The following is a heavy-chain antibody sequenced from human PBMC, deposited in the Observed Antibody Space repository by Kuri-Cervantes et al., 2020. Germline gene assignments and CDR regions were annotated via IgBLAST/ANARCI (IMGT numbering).Heavy chain of an antibody. CDR1: GGTLSSYA. J-gene: IGHJ4*02. V-gene: IGHV1-69*05. D-gene: IGHD6-19*01. CDR2: IIPLFGTP. Sequence: SVKVSCKASGGTLSSYAITWVRQAPGQGLEWMGGIIPLFGTPNYAQKFQGRVTITRDEFTSTAYMELSSLRSEDTAVYYCARDRGGYSSGWPLFDYWGQGTLVTVSS. CDR3: ARDRGGYSSGWPLFDY.